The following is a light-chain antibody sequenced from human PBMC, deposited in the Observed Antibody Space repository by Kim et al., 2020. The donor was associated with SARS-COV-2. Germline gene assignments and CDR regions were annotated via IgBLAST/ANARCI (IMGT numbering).Light chain of an antibody. CDR2: DAS. CDR3: QQRSNWPPWT. Sequence: SQGQRATLSCRSSQSVSSYLAWYQQTPGQPPRLLIYDASNRATGIPARFSGSVSGTDFTLTISSLEPEDFAVYYCQQRSNWPPWTFGQGTKVES. V-gene: IGKV3-11*01. CDR1: QSVSSY. J-gene: IGKJ1*01.